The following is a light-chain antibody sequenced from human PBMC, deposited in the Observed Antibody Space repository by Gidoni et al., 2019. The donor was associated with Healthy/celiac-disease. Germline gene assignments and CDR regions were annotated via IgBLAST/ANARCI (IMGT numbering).Light chain of an antibody. CDR3: QQYGS. V-gene: IGKV1-5*03. CDR2: KAS. Sequence: DIQMTQSPSTLSASVGDRVTITCRASQSISSWLAWYQQKPGKAPKLLIYKASSLESGVPSRFSGSGSGTEFTLTISSLQPDDFATYYCQQYGSFGQXTKLEIK. J-gene: IGKJ2*01. CDR1: QSISSW.